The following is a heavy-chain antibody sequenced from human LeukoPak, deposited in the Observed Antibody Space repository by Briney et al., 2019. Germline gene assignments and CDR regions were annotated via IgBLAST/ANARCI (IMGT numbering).Heavy chain of an antibody. CDR2: TYRTPKWYT. V-gene: IGHV6-1*01. CDR1: GDSVSRDGPA. CDR3: ARGMRDYYGMDV. J-gene: IGHJ6*02. Sequence: SRTLSLTCAISGDSVSRDGPAWNWIRQSPSRGLEWLGRTYRTPKWYTNYAESVRSRIVVNPDTSKNQFSLQLNSVTPEDTAVYYCARGMRDYYGMDVWGQGTTVTVSS.